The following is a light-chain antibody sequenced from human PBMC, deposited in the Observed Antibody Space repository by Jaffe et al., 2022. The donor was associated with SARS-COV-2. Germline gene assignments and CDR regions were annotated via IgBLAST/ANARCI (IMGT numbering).Light chain of an antibody. CDR3: QQSYTMPWT. CDR2: ATS. Sequence: DIQMTQSPSSLSASVGDRVTITCRASQSISTFLNWYQKKPGKAPKVLVYATSTLQSGVPSRFNGSSSGTDFTLTITSLQPEDFATYYCQQSYTMPWTFGPGTSVEIK. CDR1: QSISTF. J-gene: IGKJ1*01. V-gene: IGKV1-39*01.